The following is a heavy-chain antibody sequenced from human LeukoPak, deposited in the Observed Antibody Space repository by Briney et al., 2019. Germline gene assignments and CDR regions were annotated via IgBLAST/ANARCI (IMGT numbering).Heavy chain of an antibody. Sequence: GGSLRLSCAASGYTFSNNFMYWVRQAPGKGLEWVSVIHSDGNTLYADSVEGRFTISRDNFKNTVYLQMSSLRAEDTAVYYCAREDNRGVYDDGFDIWGQGTMVTVSS. J-gene: IGHJ3*02. V-gene: IGHV3-53*01. CDR1: GYTFSNNF. CDR2: IHSDGNT. CDR3: AREDNRGVYDDGFDI. D-gene: IGHD5/OR15-5a*01.